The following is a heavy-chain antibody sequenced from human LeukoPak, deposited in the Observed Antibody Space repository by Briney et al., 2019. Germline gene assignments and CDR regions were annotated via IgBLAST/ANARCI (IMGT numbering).Heavy chain of an antibody. J-gene: IGHJ2*01. CDR1: GYTFTSYA. V-gene: IGHV1-69*13. CDR3: ARDILRYFDWLFESHWYFDL. Sequence: ASVKVSCRASGYTFTSYAMNWVRQAPGQGLEWMGGIIASFGTANYAQKFQGRVTISADESSGTAYMELRSLRSDDTAVYYCARDILRYFDWLFESHWYFDLWGRGTLVTVSS. D-gene: IGHD3-9*01. CDR2: IIASFGTA.